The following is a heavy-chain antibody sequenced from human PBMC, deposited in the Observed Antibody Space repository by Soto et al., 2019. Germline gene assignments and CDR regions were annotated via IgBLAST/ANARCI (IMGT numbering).Heavy chain of an antibody. CDR3: AKSKGGWTLDF. CDR2: INVGNDKT. Sequence: QVPLVQSGAGVEKPGLSVALFCNFSVYPFNISAMHWARQAPGQRLEWMGWINVGNDKTEYSWRLQGRVTITKDTSASTADMELSGLTSEDTAVYYCAKSKGGWTLDFWGPGTLVTVSS. D-gene: IGHD6-19*01. CDR1: VYPFNISA. J-gene: IGHJ4*02. V-gene: IGHV1-3*01.